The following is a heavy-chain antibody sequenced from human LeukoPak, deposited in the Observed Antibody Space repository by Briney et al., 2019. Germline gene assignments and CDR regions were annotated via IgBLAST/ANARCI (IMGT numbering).Heavy chain of an antibody. CDR2: SSGSDSTT. CDR3: TTLGYHLDS. D-gene: IGHD3-22*01. J-gene: IGHJ4*02. Sequence: PGGSLRLSCAATGFAFSAYEMNWVRQAPGKGLEWVAYSSGSDSTTYYADSVKGRFVISRDNARSSLYLHMNSLRADDTALYYCTTLGYHLDSWGQGTLVTVS. CDR1: GFAFSAYE. V-gene: IGHV3-48*03.